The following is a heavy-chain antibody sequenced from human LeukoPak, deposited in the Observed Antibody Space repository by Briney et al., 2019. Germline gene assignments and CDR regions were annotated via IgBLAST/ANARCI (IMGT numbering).Heavy chain of an antibody. Sequence: GESLRLSCTASGFTFGDYAMSWVRQAPGKGLEWVGFIRSKAYGGTTEYAASVKGRFTISRDDSKSIAYLQMNSLKTEDTAVYYCTRGSRDGYNCDYWGQGTLVTVSS. J-gene: IGHJ4*02. CDR1: GFTFGDYA. CDR2: IRSKAYGGTT. D-gene: IGHD5-24*01. V-gene: IGHV3-49*04. CDR3: TRGSRDGYNCDY.